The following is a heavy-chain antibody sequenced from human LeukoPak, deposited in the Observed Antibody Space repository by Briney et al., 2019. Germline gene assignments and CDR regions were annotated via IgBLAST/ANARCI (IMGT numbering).Heavy chain of an antibody. CDR2: INPNSGGT. Sequence: GASVKVSCKASGYTFTGYYMHWVRQAPGQGLEWMGWINPNSGGTNYAQKFQGRVTMTTDTSISTAYMELSSLRSDDTAVYYCARYRGYRCDSSGYLPGYYYYYMDVWGKGTTVTISS. V-gene: IGHV1-2*02. J-gene: IGHJ6*03. D-gene: IGHD3-22*01. CDR1: GYTFTGYY. CDR3: ARYRGYRCDSSGYLPGYYYYYMDV.